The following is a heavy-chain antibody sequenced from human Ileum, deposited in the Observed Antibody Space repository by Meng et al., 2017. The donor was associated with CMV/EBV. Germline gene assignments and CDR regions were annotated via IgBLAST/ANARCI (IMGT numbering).Heavy chain of an antibody. CDR2: ISGSGGST. CDR1: GFTFSSYA. D-gene: IGHD3-10*01. Sequence: GESLKISCAASGFTFSSYAMSWVRQAPGKGLEWVSAISGSGGSTYYADSVKGRFTISRDNSKNTLNLQMNSLRAEDTAVYYCAKDLRGDYYYYGMDVWGQGTTVTVSS. CDR3: AKDLRGDYYYYGMDV. J-gene: IGHJ6*02. V-gene: IGHV3-23*01.